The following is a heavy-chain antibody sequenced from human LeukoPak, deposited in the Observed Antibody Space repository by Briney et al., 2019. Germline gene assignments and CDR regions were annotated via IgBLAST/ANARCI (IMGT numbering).Heavy chain of an antibody. CDR1: GFTFTSYW. J-gene: IGHJ4*02. CDR2: IKQDGSEK. V-gene: IGHV3-7*04. Sequence: GGSLRLSCAASGFTFTSYWMAWVRQAPGKGLEWVANIKQDGSEKYYVDSARGRFTISRDNAKNSLYLQMNSLRAEDTAVYYCARDEHQYYSESSGRFDYWGRGTLVTVSS. CDR3: ARDEHQYYSESSGRFDY. D-gene: IGHD3-22*01.